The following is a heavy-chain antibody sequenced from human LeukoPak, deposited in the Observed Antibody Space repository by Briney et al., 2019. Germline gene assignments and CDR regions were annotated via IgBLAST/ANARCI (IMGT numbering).Heavy chain of an antibody. CDR3: SRRKAGTMGFDY. Sequence: KPSETLSLTCTVSGGSISSSSYYWGWIRQPPGKGLEWIGSIYYSGSTYYNPSLKSRVTISVDTSKNQFSLKLSSVTAADTAVYYCSRRKAGTMGFDYWGQGTLVTVSS. V-gene: IGHV4-39*01. CDR2: IYYSGST. J-gene: IGHJ4*02. CDR1: GGSISSSSYY. D-gene: IGHD3-10*01.